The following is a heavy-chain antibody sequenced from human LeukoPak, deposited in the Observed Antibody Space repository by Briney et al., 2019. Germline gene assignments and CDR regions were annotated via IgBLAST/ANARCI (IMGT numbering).Heavy chain of an antibody. Sequence: GGSLRLSCAASGFTFSSYSMNWVRQAPGKGLEWVSSISSSSSYIYYADSVKGRFTISRDNAKNSLYLQMNSLRAEDTAVYYCARVRYSSGWQLAVKDHWFDPWGQGTLVTVSS. D-gene: IGHD6-19*01. J-gene: IGHJ5*02. CDR3: ARVRYSSGWQLAVKDHWFDP. CDR2: ISSSSSYI. CDR1: GFTFSSYS. V-gene: IGHV3-21*01.